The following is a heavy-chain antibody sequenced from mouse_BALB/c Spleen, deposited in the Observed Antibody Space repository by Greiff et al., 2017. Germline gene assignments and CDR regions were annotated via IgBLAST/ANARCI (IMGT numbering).Heavy chain of an antibody. Sequence: QVQLKESAAELARPGASVKMSCKASGYTFTSYTMHWVKQRPGQGLEWIGYINPSSGYTEYNQKFKDKTTLTADKSSSTAYMQLSSLTSEDSAVYYCARWGDRGYWGQGTTLTVSS. CDR3: ARWGDRGY. J-gene: IGHJ2*01. CDR1: GYTFTSYT. V-gene: IGHV1-4*02. CDR2: INPSSGYT. D-gene: IGHD3-1*01.